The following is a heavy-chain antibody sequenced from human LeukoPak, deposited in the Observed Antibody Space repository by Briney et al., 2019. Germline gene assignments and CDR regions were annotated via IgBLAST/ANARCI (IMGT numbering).Heavy chain of an antibody. D-gene: IGHD3-22*01. J-gene: IGHJ5*02. Sequence: GGSLRLSCAASGFTFSSYWMSWVRQAPGKGLEWVANIKQDGSEKYYVDSVKGRFTISRDNAKNSLYLQMNSLRAEDTAVYYCARVGPYYYDSSGYSARDPFDPWGQGTLVTVSS. CDR2: IKQDGSEK. CDR1: GFTFSSYW. CDR3: ARVGPYYYDSSGYSARDPFDP. V-gene: IGHV3-7*01.